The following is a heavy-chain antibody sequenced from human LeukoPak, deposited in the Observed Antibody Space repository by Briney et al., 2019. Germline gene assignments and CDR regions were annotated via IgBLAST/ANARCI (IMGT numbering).Heavy chain of an antibody. CDR1: GFTVSSNY. CDR2: IYSGGST. CDR3: ARDRGVPENAFDI. D-gene: IGHD2-2*01. V-gene: IGHV3-53*05. J-gene: IGHJ3*02. Sequence: GGSLRLSCAASGFTVSSNYMSWVRQAPGKGLEWVSVIYSGGSTYYADSVKGRFTISRDNSKNTLYLQMNSLRAEDTAVYYCARDRGVPENAFDIWGQGTMVTVSS.